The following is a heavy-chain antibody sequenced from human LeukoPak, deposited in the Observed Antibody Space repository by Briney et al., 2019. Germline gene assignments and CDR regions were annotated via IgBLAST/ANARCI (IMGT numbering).Heavy chain of an antibody. J-gene: IGHJ4*02. Sequence: SVPTLVKPTQTLTLTCTFSGFLLTTTGVGVGWIRQPPGKALEWLALIYWNDGIRYSPSLQSRLTITKDTSKNQVVLTLTNMDPVDTATYYCAHTTSSTWPFDYWGQGTLVTVSS. CDR1: GFLLTTTGVG. CDR3: AHTTSSTWPFDY. D-gene: IGHD6-13*01. CDR2: IYWNDGI. V-gene: IGHV2-5*01.